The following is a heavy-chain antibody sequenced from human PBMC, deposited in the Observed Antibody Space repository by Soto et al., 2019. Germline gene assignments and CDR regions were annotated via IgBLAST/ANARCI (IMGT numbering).Heavy chain of an antibody. D-gene: IGHD6-13*01. V-gene: IGHV5-51*01. J-gene: IGHJ6*02. CDR2: IYPGDSDT. CDR1: GYSFTSYW. CDR3: VRYAPHRAGPWYYGMDV. Sequence: PGESLKISCKGSGYSFTSYWIGWVRQMPGKGLEWMGIIYPGDSDTRYSPSFQGQVTISADKSISTACLQWSSLKASDTAMYYCVRYAPHRAGPWYYGMDVWGQGTTVTVSS.